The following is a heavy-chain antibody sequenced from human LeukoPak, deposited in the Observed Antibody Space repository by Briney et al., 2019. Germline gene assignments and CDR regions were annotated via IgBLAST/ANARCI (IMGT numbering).Heavy chain of an antibody. CDR1: GGSFSGYY. V-gene: IGHV4-34*01. D-gene: IGHD3-10*01. CDR3: ARRRVRGVIIVERAYYFDY. CDR2: INHSGST. Sequence: SETLSLTCAVYGGSFSGYYWSWIRQPPGRGLEWIGEINHSGSTNYNPSLKSRVTISVDTSKNQFSLKLSSVTAADTAVYYCARRRVRGVIIVERAYYFDYWGQGTLVTVFS. J-gene: IGHJ4*02.